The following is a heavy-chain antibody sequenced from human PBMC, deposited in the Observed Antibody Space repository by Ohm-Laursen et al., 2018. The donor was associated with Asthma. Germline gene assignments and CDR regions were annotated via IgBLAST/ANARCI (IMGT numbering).Heavy chain of an antibody. J-gene: IGHJ6*02. D-gene: IGHD1-1*01. Sequence: SLRLPCAASGFTFSSYAMHWVCQAPGKGLEWVSYITSYSSTTYYADSVKGRFTISRGNAKNSLYLQMNSLRAQDTAVYYCAVRTTSAGFDVWGQGTTVTVSS. CDR2: ITSYSSTT. CDR3: AVRTTSAGFDV. CDR1: GFTFSSYA. V-gene: IGHV3-48*01.